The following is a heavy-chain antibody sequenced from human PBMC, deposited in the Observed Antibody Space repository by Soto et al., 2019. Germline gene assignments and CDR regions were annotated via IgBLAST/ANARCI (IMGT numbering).Heavy chain of an antibody. CDR2: IYYSGST. CDR3: ARPVTNNYYYYYMDV. CDR1: GGSVSSSSYY. V-gene: IGHV4-39*01. D-gene: IGHD4-17*01. Sequence: SETLSLTCTVSGGSVSSSSYYWGWVRQPPGKGLEWIGSIYYSGSTYYNPSLKSRVTISVDTSKNQFSLKLSSVTAADTAVYYCARPVTNNYYYYYMDVWGKGTTVTVSS. J-gene: IGHJ6*03.